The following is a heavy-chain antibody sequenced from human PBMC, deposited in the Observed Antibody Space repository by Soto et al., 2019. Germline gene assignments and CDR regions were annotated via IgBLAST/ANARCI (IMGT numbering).Heavy chain of an antibody. CDR2: IYYSGST. CDR3: ARDPRYSKPVYDFWSAHDAFDI. Sequence: SETLSLTCTVSGGSISSGDYYWSWIRQPPGKGLEWIGYIYYSGSTYYNPSLKSRVTISVDKSKNQFSLKLSSVTAADTAVYYCARDPRYSKPVYDFWSAHDAFDIWGQGTMVTVSS. V-gene: IGHV4-30-4*01. CDR1: GGSISSGDYY. J-gene: IGHJ3*02. D-gene: IGHD3-3*01.